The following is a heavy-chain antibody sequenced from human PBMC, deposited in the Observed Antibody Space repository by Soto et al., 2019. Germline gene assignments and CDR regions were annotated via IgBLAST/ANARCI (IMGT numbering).Heavy chain of an antibody. Sequence: SETLSLTCAVSGYAISNGDYWGWIRQAPGKGLEWIGSVYYSGSTHYEPSLRGRIAISVDTLKNQFSLRLTSVTAADTAMYFCARNISTYFDSWGQGIPVTVSS. J-gene: IGHJ4*02. CDR1: GYAISNGDY. CDR2: VYYSGST. V-gene: IGHV4-38-2*01. CDR3: ARNISTYFDS. D-gene: IGHD3-9*01.